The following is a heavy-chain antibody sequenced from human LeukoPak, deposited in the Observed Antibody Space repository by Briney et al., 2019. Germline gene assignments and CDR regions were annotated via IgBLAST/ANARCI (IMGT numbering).Heavy chain of an antibody. J-gene: IGHJ3*02. CDR1: GFTFSSYA. Sequence: PGGSLRLSCATSGFTFSSYAMHWVRQAPGKGLEYVSAISSNGGSTYYANSVKGRFTISRDNSKNTLYLQMGSLRAEDMAVYYCARDYGGNSDAFDIWGQGTMATVSS. CDR3: ARDYGGNSDAFDI. D-gene: IGHD4-23*01. CDR2: ISSNGGST. V-gene: IGHV3-64*01.